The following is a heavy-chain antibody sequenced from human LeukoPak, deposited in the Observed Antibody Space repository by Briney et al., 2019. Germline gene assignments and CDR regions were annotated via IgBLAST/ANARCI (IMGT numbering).Heavy chain of an antibody. D-gene: IGHD3-3*01. CDR3: ARDRSGYANDAFDF. Sequence: GGSLRLSCAASGFTFSSYGMNWVRQAPGKGLEWVSYISSSTSSIFYADSVKGRFTISRDNSKNTMFLQMNSLRAEDTAVYHCARDRSGYANDAFDFWGQGTMVTVSS. V-gene: IGHV3-48*01. J-gene: IGHJ3*01. CDR1: GFTFSSYG. CDR2: ISSSTSSI.